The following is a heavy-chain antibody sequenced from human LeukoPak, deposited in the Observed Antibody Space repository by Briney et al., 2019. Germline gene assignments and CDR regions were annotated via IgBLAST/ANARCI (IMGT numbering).Heavy chain of an antibody. V-gene: IGHV4-39*01. Sequence: SETLSLTCTVSGGSISSSSYYWGWIRQPPGTGLEWIGSIYYSGSTYYNPSLKSRVTISVDTSKNQFSLKLSSVTAADTAVYYCARGGGVVVVAANNWFDPWGQGTLVTVSS. CDR3: ARGGGVVVVAANNWFDP. CDR2: IYYSGST. CDR1: GGSISSSSYY. J-gene: IGHJ5*02. D-gene: IGHD2-15*01.